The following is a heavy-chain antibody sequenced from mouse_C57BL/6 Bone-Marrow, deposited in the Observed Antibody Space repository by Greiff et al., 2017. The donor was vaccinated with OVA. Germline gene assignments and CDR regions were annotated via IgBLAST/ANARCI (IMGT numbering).Heavy chain of an antibody. D-gene: IGHD2-4*01. Sequence: VQLQQSGAELARPGASVKLSCKASGYTFTSYGISWVKQRTGQGLEWIGEIYPRSGNTYYNEKFKGKATLTADKSSSTAYMELRSLTSEDSAVYFCARVYYDYDVDYWGQGTTLTVSS. V-gene: IGHV1-81*01. CDR1: GYTFTSYG. CDR2: IYPRSGNT. J-gene: IGHJ2*01. CDR3: ARVYYDYDVDY.